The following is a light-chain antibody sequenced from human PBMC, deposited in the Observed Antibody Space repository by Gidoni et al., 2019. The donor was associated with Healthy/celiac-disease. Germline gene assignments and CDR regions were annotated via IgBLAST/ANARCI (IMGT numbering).Light chain of an antibody. CDR3: QQYGSSQT. V-gene: IGKV3-20*01. Sequence: EIVLTQSPGTLSLSPGERATLSCRASQSVSSSYLAWYQQKPGQAPRLLIYGPSSSATGIPDRFSGSGSGTDFTLTISRLEPEDFAVYYCQQYGSSQTFGQGTKVEIK. CDR2: GPS. CDR1: QSVSSSY. J-gene: IGKJ1*01.